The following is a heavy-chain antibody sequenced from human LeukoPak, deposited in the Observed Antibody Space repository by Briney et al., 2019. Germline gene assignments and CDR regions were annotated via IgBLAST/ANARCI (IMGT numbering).Heavy chain of an antibody. Sequence: ASVKGSCKASGYTFTSYYMHWVRQAPGQGLEWMGIINPNGGSTSYAQKFQGRVTMTRDTSTSTVYMELSSLRSEDTAVYYCARDLLEKYYYDSSERQMAHFDYWGQGTLVTVSS. V-gene: IGHV1-46*01. CDR2: INPNGGST. J-gene: IGHJ4*02. D-gene: IGHD3-22*01. CDR1: GYTFTSYY. CDR3: ARDLLEKYYYDSSERQMAHFDY.